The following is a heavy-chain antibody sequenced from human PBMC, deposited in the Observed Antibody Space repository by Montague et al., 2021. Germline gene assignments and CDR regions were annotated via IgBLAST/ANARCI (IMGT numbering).Heavy chain of an antibody. V-gene: IGHV4-59*01. CDR2: FFESGTT. Sequence: SETLSLTCTVSGGSLSNYYWTWIRQPPGKGLEWIGYFFESGTTNXNPALKSRVTISVDTSKNQFSLKLSSVIAADTPIYYCARRGGQGNWFDPWGQGTLVTVSS. CDR3: ARRGGQGNWFDP. J-gene: IGHJ5*02. CDR1: GGSLSNYY.